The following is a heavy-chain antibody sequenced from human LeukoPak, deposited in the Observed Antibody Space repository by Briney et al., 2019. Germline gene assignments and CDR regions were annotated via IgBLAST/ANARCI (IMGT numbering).Heavy chain of an antibody. CDR2: ISGSGGST. D-gene: IGHD3-10*01. CDR1: GFTFSSYA. J-gene: IGHJ4*02. CDR3: AKDYYGSGSCQFDY. V-gene: IGHV3-23*01. Sequence: GGSLRPSCAASGFTFSSYAISWFRQAPGKGLEWASAISGSGGSTYYADSVKGRFTISRDNSKNTLYLQMNSLRAEDTAVYYCAKDYYGSGSCQFDYWGQGTLVTVSS.